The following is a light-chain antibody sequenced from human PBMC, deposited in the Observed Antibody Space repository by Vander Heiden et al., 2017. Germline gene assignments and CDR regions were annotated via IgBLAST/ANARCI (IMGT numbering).Light chain of an antibody. CDR1: RSVLYSSNNKNY. CDR2: WAS. CDR3: QQYYSIPYT. Sequence: DIVMTQPPDSLAVSLGERATINCKSSRSVLYSSNNKNYLAWYQQKPGQPPKLLIYWASTRESGVPDRFSGSGSGTDFTLTISSLQAEDVAVYYCQQYYSIPYTFGQGTKLEIK. V-gene: IGKV4-1*01. J-gene: IGKJ2*01.